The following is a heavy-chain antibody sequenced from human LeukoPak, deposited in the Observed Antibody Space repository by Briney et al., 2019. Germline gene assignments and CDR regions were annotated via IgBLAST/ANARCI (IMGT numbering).Heavy chain of an antibody. D-gene: IGHD3-10*01. CDR1: GYTFTGYY. V-gene: IGHV1-2*02. J-gene: IGHJ5*02. Sequence: SSVKVSCKAYGYTFTGYYMHWVRQAPGQGLEWMGWINPNSGGTNYAQKFQGRVTMTRDTSISTAYMELSRLRSDDTAVYYCARCRMVRGVISWFDPWGQGTLVTVSS. CDR3: ARCRMVRGVISWFDP. CDR2: INPNSGGT.